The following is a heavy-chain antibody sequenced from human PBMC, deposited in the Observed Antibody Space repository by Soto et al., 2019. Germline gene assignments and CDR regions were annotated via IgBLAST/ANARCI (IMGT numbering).Heavy chain of an antibody. Sequence: EVQLVESGGGLVQPGGSLRLSSAASGFTFTDSWMDWVRQAPGKGPEWVANIKQDGSEKNYVDSVKGRFTISRDNAKNSLYLQMNSLRGEDSAVYYCASLGRHGWGQGTTVTVSS. D-gene: IGHD3-16*01. CDR3: ASLGRHG. CDR1: GFTFTDSW. J-gene: IGHJ6*02. CDR2: IKQDGSEK. V-gene: IGHV3-7*01.